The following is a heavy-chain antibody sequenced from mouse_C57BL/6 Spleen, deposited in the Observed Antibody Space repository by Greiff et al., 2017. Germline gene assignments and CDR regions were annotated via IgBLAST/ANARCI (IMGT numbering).Heavy chain of an antibody. J-gene: IGHJ3*01. Sequence: EVKVVESGPELVKPGASVKIPCKASGYTFTDYNMDWVKQSHGKSLEWIGDINPNNGGTIYNQKFKGKATLTVDKSSSTAYMELRSLTSEDTAVYYCARWNYYGSSWAWFAYWGQGTLVTVSA. V-gene: IGHV1-18*01. CDR2: INPNNGGT. D-gene: IGHD1-1*01. CDR1: GYTFTDYN. CDR3: ARWNYYGSSWAWFAY.